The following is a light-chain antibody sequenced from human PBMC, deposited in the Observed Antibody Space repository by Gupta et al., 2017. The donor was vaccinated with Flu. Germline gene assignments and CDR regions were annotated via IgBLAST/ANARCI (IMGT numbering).Light chain of an antibody. Sequence: TCSGDKLGNKYVCWCRQKPGLSPVLVIYQDNKRPSGIPERISGSNSGNTATLTISGTQAMDEADYYCQTWDNNTAVFGAGTKVTVL. CDR2: QDN. CDR3: QTWDNNTAV. V-gene: IGLV3-1*01. J-gene: IGLJ1*01. CDR1: KLGNKY.